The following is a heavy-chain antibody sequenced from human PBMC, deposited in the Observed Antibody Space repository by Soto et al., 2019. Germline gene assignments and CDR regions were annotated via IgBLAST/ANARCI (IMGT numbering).Heavy chain of an antibody. CDR2: IYYSGST. Sequence: QVQLQESGPGLVKPSQTLSLTCTVSGGSISSGGYYWSWICQHPGKGLEWIGYIYYSGSTYYNPPLKSRVTISLDTSKNQFSLKLSSVTAADTAVYYCARAISGVTVRDNIKNWFDPWCQGTLVTVSS. J-gene: IGHJ5*02. D-gene: IGHD4-17*01. CDR3: ARAISGVTVRDNIKNWFDP. CDR1: GGSISSGGYY. V-gene: IGHV4-31*03.